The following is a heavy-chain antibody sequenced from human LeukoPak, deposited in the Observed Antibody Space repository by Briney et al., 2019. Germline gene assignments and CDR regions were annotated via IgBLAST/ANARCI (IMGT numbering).Heavy chain of an antibody. V-gene: IGHV4-34*01. CDR3: ARERNYYYYYMDV. CDR2: INHSGST. Sequence: PSETLSLTCAVYGGSFSGYYWSWIRQPPGKGLEWIGEINHSGSTNYNPSLKSRVTILVDTSKNQFSLKLSSVTAADTAVYYCARERNYYYYYMDVWGKGTTVTVSS. CDR1: GGSFSGYY. J-gene: IGHJ6*03.